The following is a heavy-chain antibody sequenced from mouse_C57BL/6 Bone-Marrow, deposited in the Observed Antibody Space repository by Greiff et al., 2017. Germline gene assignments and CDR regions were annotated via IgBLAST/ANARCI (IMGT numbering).Heavy chain of an antibody. J-gene: IGHJ4*01. D-gene: IGHD2-3*01. CDR1: GYTFTDYN. V-gene: IGHV1-18*01. Sequence: EVKLQESGPELVKPGASVKIPCKASGYTFTDYNMDWVKQSPGKSLEWIGDINPNNGGTNYNQKFKGKATLTVDKSSSTAYLELRSLTSEDTAVYYCGRSEMISHVDYWGQGTSVTVSS. CDR2: INPNNGGT. CDR3: GRSEMISHVDY.